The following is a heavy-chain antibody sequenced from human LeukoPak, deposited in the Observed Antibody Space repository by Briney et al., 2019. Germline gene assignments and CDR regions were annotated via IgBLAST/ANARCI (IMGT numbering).Heavy chain of an antibody. CDR3: AREVSEGFDF. CDR2: IKEDGSER. J-gene: IGHJ4*02. Sequence: GGSLRLSCEGSALIFSGHWMNWVRQTPGKGLEWVASIKEDGSERQYVDSVKGRFSISRDNTKGSLYLQMNSLRAEDTAVYYCAREVSEGFDFWGQGTLVTVSS. D-gene: IGHD3-22*01. V-gene: IGHV3-7*01. CDR1: ALIFSGHW.